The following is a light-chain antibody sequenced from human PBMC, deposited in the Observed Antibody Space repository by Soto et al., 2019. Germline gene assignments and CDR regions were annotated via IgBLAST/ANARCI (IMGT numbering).Light chain of an antibody. CDR3: ISYAGSNNYV. CDR2: EVS. J-gene: IGLJ1*01. CDR1: SSDVGGYNY. V-gene: IGLV2-8*01. Sequence: QSVLTQPPSASGSPGQSVTISCTGTSSDVGGYNYVSWYQQHPGKAPKLMIYEVSKRPAGVPDRFSGSKSGNTASLTVSGLQAEDDAYYYCISYAGSNNYVFGTGTKLTVL.